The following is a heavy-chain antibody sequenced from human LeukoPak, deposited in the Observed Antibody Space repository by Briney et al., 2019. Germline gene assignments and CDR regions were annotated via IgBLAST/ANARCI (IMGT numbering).Heavy chain of an antibody. J-gene: IGHJ4*02. V-gene: IGHV3-23*01. D-gene: IGHD3-22*01. Sequence: GGSLRLSCSASGFTFSSCAMSWVRQAPGKGLQWVSSITGSGATSYYADSVRGRFIVSRDNSKNTLYLEMNSLRADDTAVYFCAKESTQVIEVYFDSWGQETLVTVSS. CDR1: GFTFSSCA. CDR3: AKESTQVIEVYFDS. CDR2: ITGSGATS.